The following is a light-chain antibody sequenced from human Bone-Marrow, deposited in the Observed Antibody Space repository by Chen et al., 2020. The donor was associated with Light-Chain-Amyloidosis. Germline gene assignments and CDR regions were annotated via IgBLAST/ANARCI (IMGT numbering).Light chain of an antibody. J-gene: IGKJ4*01. V-gene: IGKV3-20*01. CDR3: RQYGTSPLA. CDR1: QTISSNY. Sequence: EIVLPQPPGTLSLSPGEGANLSCRASQTISSNYLTWYQQKFGQAPRLLLYGSSSRATAIQDRFTGSASGTDFDVTISRVVPEDFAMYYCRQYGTSPLAFGRGTEVGIK. CDR2: GSS.